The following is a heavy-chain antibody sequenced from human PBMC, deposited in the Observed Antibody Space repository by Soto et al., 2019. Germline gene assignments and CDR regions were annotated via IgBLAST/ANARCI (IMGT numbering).Heavy chain of an antibody. V-gene: IGHV5-51*01. CDR1: GYSFTSYW. Sequence: PGESLKISCKGSGYSFTSYWIGWVRQMPGKGLEWMGIIYPGDSDTRYSPSFQGQVTISADKSISTAYLQWSSLKASDTAIYYCARQPKAYCGGDCRPTPYYYYGMDVWGQGTTVTVSS. J-gene: IGHJ6*02. CDR3: ARQPKAYCGGDCRPTPYYYYGMDV. D-gene: IGHD2-21*02. CDR2: IYPGDSDT.